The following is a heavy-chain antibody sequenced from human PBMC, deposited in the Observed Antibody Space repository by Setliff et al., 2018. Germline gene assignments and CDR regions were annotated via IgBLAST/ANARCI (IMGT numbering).Heavy chain of an antibody. Sequence: SETLSLTCTVSGASISGPYWNWIRLHPGKGLEWIGYVYNTWTTSYNPSLKSRVTISADSSKNQFSLKLSSVTAADTAVYYCARALGATITHFDYWGQGTLVTGS. CDR1: GASISGPY. CDR3: ARALGATITHFDY. J-gene: IGHJ4*02. D-gene: IGHD1-26*01. CDR2: VYNTWTT. V-gene: IGHV4-59*11.